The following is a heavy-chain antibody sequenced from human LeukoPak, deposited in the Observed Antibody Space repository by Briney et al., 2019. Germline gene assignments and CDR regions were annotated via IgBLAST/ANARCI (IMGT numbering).Heavy chain of an antibody. J-gene: IGHJ2*01. CDR2: IIGDGGST. CDR3: AKDRAVAGTVNWYFDL. Sequence: GGSLRLSCAASGFTFDDYAMHWVRQAPGKGLEWVSLIIGDGGSTYYADSVKGRFTISRDNSKNSLYLQMNSLRTEDTALYYCAKDRAVAGTVNWYFDLWGRGTLVTVSS. CDR1: GFTFDDYA. V-gene: IGHV3-43*02. D-gene: IGHD6-19*01.